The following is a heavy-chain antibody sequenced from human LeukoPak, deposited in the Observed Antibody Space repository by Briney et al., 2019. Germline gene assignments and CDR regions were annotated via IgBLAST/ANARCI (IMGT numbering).Heavy chain of an antibody. CDR1: GFTFSSYD. Sequence: GGSLRLSCAASGFTFSSYDMSWGRQAPGKGLEWVSGISGSGNNRYYADSMRGRFTVSRDNSKSTLYLQLYTLRAEDTAVYYCAKGGSPYDDTSAYFQHWGQGTLVTVSS. D-gene: IGHD3-22*01. V-gene: IGHV3-23*01. CDR3: AKGGSPYDDTSAYFQH. CDR2: ISGSGNNR. J-gene: IGHJ1*01.